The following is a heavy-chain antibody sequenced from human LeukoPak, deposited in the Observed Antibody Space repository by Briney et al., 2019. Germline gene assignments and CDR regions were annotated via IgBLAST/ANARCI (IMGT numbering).Heavy chain of an antibody. D-gene: IGHD6-13*01. J-gene: IGHJ6*03. CDR1: GGSISSGGYY. Sequence: PSETLSLTCTVSGGSISSGGYYWGWIRQHPGKGLEWIGYIYYSGSTYYNPSLKSRVTISVDTSKNQFSLKLSSVTAADTAVYYCARSGSSGWSHYYYYMDVWGKGTTVTVSS. V-gene: IGHV4-31*03. CDR2: IYYSGST. CDR3: ARSGSSGWSHYYYYMDV.